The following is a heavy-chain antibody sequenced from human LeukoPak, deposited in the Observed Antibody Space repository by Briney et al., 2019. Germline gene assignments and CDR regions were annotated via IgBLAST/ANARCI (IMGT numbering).Heavy chain of an antibody. D-gene: IGHD1-26*01. V-gene: IGHV4-59*01. Sequence: KPSETLSLTCSVSGASINGYCWNWLRQTPEKRLDWIGYVSHTGAPTSNPPLKSPVSITIDTSKSQISLTMTSVTAADSALYYCARDRRGSFYTFDLWGPGTIVSVS. CDR2: VSHTGAP. CDR3: ARDRRGSFYTFDL. CDR1: GASINGYC. J-gene: IGHJ3*01.